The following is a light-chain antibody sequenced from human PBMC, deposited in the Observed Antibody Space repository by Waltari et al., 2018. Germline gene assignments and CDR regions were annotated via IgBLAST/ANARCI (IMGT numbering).Light chain of an antibody. CDR3: QQYDSLPLT. J-gene: IGKJ3*01. V-gene: IGKV1-33*01. CDR1: QDISNY. CDR2: ATS. Sequence: DVQMTQSPSSLSASVGDRVTITCQASQDISNYLNCYHQKPGKAPNLLIYATSNLESGVPSRFSGSGSGTLFTFTISSLQPEEIATYYCQQYDSLPLTFGPGTTVDV.